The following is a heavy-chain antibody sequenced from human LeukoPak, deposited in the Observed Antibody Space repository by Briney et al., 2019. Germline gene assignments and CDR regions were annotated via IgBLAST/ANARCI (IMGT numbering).Heavy chain of an antibody. CDR2: IYSTGST. D-gene: IGHD3-3*01. CDR3: ARGFTIFGVVIRYYYYYMDV. Sequence: SETLSLTCTVSGGSINNYFWSWIRQPAGNGLEWIGRIYSTGSTNYNPSLKGRVTISLDKSKNQFSLKLTSVTAADTAVYYCARGFTIFGVVIRYYYYYMDVWGKGTTVTVSS. V-gene: IGHV4-4*07. J-gene: IGHJ6*03. CDR1: GGSINNYF.